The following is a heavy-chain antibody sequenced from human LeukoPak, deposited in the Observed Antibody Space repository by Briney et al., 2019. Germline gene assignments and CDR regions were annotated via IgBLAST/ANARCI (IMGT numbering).Heavy chain of an antibody. CDR3: AREGDETDFDY. D-gene: IGHD3-16*01. V-gene: IGHV3-48*02. CDR1: GFTFSSYS. CDR2: ISSSSSTI. Sequence: GGSLRLSCAASGFTFSSYSMNWVRQAPGKGLEWVSYISSSSSTIYYADSVKGRFTISRDNAKNSLYLQVNSLRDEDTAVYYCAREGDETDFDYWGQGTLVTVSS. J-gene: IGHJ4*02.